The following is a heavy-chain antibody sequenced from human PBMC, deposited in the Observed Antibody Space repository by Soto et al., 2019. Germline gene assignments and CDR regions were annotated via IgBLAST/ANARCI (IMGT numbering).Heavy chain of an antibody. Sequence: QPGGSLRLSCAASGFTFSSYGMHWVRQAPGKGLEWVAVIWYDGSNKYYADSVKGRFTISRDNSKNTLYLQMNSLRAEDTAVYYCARAESYSRSPGYYFDYWGQGTLVTVSS. V-gene: IGHV3-33*01. CDR1: GFTFSSYG. J-gene: IGHJ4*02. CDR2: IWYDGSNK. D-gene: IGHD6-13*01. CDR3: ARAESYSRSPGYYFDY.